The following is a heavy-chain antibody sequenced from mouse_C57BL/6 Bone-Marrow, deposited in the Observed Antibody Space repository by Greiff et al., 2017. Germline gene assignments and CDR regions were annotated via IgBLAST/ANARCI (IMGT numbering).Heavy chain of an antibody. CDR2: IYPSDSET. Sequence: VQLQQPGAELVRPGSSVKLSCKASGYTFTSYWMDWVKQRPGQGLEWIGNIYPSDSETHYNQKFKDKATLTVDKSSSTAYMQLSSLTSEDSAVYYCAKGGYYGSSYDYFDYWGQGTTLTVSS. CDR3: AKGGYYGSSYDYFDY. CDR1: GYTFTSYW. D-gene: IGHD1-1*01. V-gene: IGHV1-61*01. J-gene: IGHJ2*01.